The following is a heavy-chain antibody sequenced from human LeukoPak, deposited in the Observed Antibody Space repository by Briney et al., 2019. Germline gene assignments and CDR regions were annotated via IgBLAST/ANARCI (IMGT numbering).Heavy chain of an antibody. Sequence: ASVKVSCKASGYTFTSYGISWVRQAPGQGLEWMGWISAYNGNTNYAQKLQGRVTMTTDTSTSTAYMELRSLRSDDTAVYYCARDRRIVVVITCYYMDVWGKGTTVTVSS. CDR1: GYTFTSYG. J-gene: IGHJ6*03. CDR2: ISAYNGNT. D-gene: IGHD3-22*01. V-gene: IGHV1-18*01. CDR3: ARDRRIVVVITCYYMDV.